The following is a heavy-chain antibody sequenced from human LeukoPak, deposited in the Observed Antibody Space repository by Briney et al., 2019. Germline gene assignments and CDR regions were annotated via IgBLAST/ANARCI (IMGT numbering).Heavy chain of an antibody. J-gene: IGHJ4*02. CDR1: GFTFSSYA. D-gene: IGHD3-16*01. CDR2: ISGSGGST. V-gene: IGHV3-23*01. Sequence: GGSLRLSCAASGFTFSSYAMSWVRQAPGKGLEWVSAISGSGGSTYYADSVKGRFTISRDNSKNTLYLQMNSLRAEDTAVYYCVKGYYDYVWGSYYFDYWGQGTLVTVSS. CDR3: VKGYYDYVWGSYYFDY.